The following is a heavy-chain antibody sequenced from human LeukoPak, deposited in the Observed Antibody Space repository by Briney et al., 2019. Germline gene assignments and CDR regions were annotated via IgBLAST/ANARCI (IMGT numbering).Heavy chain of an antibody. CDR3: ARDPRGSSGYYYYFDY. V-gene: IGHV4-4*07. Sequence: SETLSLTCTVSGGSIRSYWSWIRQPAGKGLEWIGRIYGSGSTDYNPSLKSRVTMSIDTFKNQFSLNLISVTAADTAVYYCARDPRGSSGYYYYFDYWGQGTLVTVSS. J-gene: IGHJ4*02. D-gene: IGHD3-22*01. CDR2: IYGSGST. CDR1: GGSIRSY.